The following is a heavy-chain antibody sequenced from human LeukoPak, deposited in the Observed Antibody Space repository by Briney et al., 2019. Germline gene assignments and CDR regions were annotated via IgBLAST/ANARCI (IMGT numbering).Heavy chain of an antibody. Sequence: SVKVSCKASGGTFSSYAISWVRQAPGQGLEWMGRIIPILGIANYAQKFQGRVTITADKSTSTAYMELSSLRSEDTAVYYCARDHPSLSGGSCLYYWGQGTLVTVSS. V-gene: IGHV1-69*04. CDR1: GGTFSSYA. D-gene: IGHD2-15*01. CDR2: IIPILGIA. CDR3: ARDHPSLSGGSCLYY. J-gene: IGHJ4*02.